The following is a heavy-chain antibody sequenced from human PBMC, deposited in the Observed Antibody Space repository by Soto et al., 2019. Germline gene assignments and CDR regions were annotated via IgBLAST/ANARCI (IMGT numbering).Heavy chain of an antibody. V-gene: IGHV3-73*02. D-gene: IGHD3-10*01. CDR2: IRNKANGYAT. CDR1: GFTFSDSA. Sequence: EVQLVESGGGLVQPGGSLKLSCAASGFTFSDSAMHWVRQASGNGLEWVGRIRNKANGYATAYSASVKGRFTISRDYSNNMAYLQMSSLETEDTALYYCAILSGIVSPNFDHWGQGTLGTVSS. J-gene: IGHJ4*02. CDR3: AILSGIVSPNFDH.